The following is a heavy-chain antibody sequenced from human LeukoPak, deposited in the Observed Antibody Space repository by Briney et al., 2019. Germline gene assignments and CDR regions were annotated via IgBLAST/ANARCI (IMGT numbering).Heavy chain of an antibody. D-gene: IGHD2/OR15-2a*01. CDR2: ISDDGSRT. CDR3: ARDDGFYSDSSFQVY. Sequence: GGSLRLSCAASGFTFSYYWMHWVRQAPGKGLVWVSRISDDGSRTTYADSVKGRFAISRDNAKNTLYLQMNSLRAEDTAVYHCARDDGFYSDSSFQVYWGQGTLVTVSS. CDR1: GFTFSYYW. J-gene: IGHJ4*02. V-gene: IGHV3-74*01.